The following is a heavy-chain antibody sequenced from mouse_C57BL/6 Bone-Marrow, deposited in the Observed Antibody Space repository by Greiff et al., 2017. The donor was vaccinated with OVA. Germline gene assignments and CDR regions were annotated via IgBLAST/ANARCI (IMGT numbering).Heavy chain of an antibody. Sequence: QVQLQQPGTELVKPGASVKLSCKASGYTFTSYWMHWVKQRPGQGLEWIGNINPSNGGTNYNEKFKSKATLTVDKSSSTAYMQLSSLTSEDSAVYYCARKDTTVVASYYFDYWGQGTTLTGSS. CDR1: GYTFTSYW. J-gene: IGHJ2*01. V-gene: IGHV1-53*01. CDR2: INPSNGGT. CDR3: ARKDTTVVASYYFDY. D-gene: IGHD1-1*01.